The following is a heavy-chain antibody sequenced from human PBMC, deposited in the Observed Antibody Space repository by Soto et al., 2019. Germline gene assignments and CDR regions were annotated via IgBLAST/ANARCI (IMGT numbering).Heavy chain of an antibody. CDR3: ARGLHSISDY. Sequence: QVQLVESGGGVVQPGGSLRLSCAASGFTCSNYGMPWVRQAPGKGLEWVAVIWYDGNNKYYADSVKGRFTISRDNSNNTLYVQMTSLRAEDTDVYYCARGLHSISDYWGQGTLVTVSS. V-gene: IGHV3-33*01. CDR2: IWYDGNNK. D-gene: IGHD2-21*01. J-gene: IGHJ4*02. CDR1: GFTCSNYG.